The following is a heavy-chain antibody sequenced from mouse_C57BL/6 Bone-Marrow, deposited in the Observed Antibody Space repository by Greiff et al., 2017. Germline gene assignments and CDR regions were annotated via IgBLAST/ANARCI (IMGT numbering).Heavy chain of an antibody. D-gene: IGHD1-1*01. CDR3: ARENDYYGRSYNY. J-gene: IGHJ2*01. CDR2: IHPNNDAT. V-gene: IGHV1-26*01. CDR1: GYTFTDYY. Sequence: VQLQQSGPELVKPGASVKISCKASGYTFTDYYMNWVKQSHGKSLVWIGNIHPNNDATSYNQKFKGKATLTVDKSSSTAYMEHRRLSSEDSAVEYCARENDYYGRSYNYWGQDTTHTDSS.